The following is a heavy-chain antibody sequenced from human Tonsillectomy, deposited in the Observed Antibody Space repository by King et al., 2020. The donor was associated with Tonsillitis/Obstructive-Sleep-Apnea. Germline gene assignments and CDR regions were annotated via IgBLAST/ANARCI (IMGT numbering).Heavy chain of an antibody. CDR2: IWYDGSNK. CDR3: ARDLGGATLDY. J-gene: IGHJ4*02. Sequence: VQLVESGGGVVQPGRSLRLSCAASGFTFSSYGMHWVRQSPGKGLEWVAVIWYDGSNKYYADSVKGRFTISRDNSKNTLYLQMNSLRAEDTAVYYCARDLGGATLDYWGQGTLVTVSS. D-gene: IGHD1-26*01. CDR1: GFTFSSYG. V-gene: IGHV3-33*01.